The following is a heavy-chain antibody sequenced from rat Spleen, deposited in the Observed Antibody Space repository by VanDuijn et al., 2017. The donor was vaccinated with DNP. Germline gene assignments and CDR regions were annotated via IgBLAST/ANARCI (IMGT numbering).Heavy chain of an antibody. CDR2: ISTSGGSRT. D-gene: IGHD1-2*01. CDR1: GFTFSNSD. V-gene: IGHV5-25*01. Sequence: EVQLVESGGGLVQPGRSMKLSCAASGFTFSNSDMAWVRQAPTKGLEWVASISTSGGSRTYYPDSVKGRFTISRDNAKSSLYLQMNSLRSEDMATYYCARWEAAFDYWGQGVMVTVSS. CDR3: ARWEAAFDY. J-gene: IGHJ2*01.